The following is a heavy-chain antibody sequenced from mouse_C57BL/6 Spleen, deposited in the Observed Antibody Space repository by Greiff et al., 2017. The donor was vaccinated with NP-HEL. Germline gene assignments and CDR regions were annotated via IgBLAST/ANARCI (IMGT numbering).Heavy chain of an antibody. CDR3: ARSVTTVVATRMDY. Sequence: VQLQQSGPELVKPGASVKISCKASGYAFSSSWMNWVKQRPGKGLEWIGRIYPGDGDTNYNGKFKGKATLTADKSSSTAYMQLSSLTSEDSAVYCCARSVTTVVATRMDYWGQGTSVTVSS. CDR2: IYPGDGDT. CDR1: GYAFSSSW. J-gene: IGHJ4*01. V-gene: IGHV1-82*01. D-gene: IGHD1-1*01.